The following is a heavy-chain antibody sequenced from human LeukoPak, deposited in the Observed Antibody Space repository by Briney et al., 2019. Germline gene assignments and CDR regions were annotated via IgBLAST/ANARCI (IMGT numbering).Heavy chain of an antibody. D-gene: IGHD2/OR15-2a*01. CDR1: GFTFTSYG. J-gene: IGHJ5*02. CDR3: ARVISSRFDP. Sequence: GGSLRLSCAASGFTFTSYGISWVRQAPGQGLEWMGWISAYNGNTNYAQKLQGIVTMTTDTSTSTAYMELRSLRSDDTAVYYCARVISSRFDPWGQGTLVTVSS. CDR2: ISAYNGNT. V-gene: IGHV1-18*01.